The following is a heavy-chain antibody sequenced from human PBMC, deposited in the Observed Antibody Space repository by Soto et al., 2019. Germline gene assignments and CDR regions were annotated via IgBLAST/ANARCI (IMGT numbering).Heavy chain of an antibody. Sequence: EVQLLESGGGLVQPGGSLRLSCAASGFTFSSYAMSWVRQAPGKGLEWVSAISGSGGSTYYADSVKGRFTISRDNSKNTLYLQMNSLRAEDTAVYYCANNPDYYGSGSYPRWDYWGQGTLVTVSS. J-gene: IGHJ4*02. D-gene: IGHD3-10*01. CDR2: ISGSGGST. CDR3: ANNPDYYGSGSYPRWDY. V-gene: IGHV3-23*01. CDR1: GFTFSSYA.